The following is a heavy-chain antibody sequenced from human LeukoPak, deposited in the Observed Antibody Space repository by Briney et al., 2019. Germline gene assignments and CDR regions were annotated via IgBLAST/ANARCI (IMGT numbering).Heavy chain of an antibody. Sequence: GGSLRLSCAASGFTFSSYWMHWVGHAPGKGLVWVSRINTDGSSTSYADSVKGRFTISRDNAKNTLYLQMNSLRAEDTAVYYCASIGSNYYEPDYWGQGTLVTVPS. CDR1: GFTFSSYW. D-gene: IGHD3-22*01. CDR3: ASIGSNYYEPDY. V-gene: IGHV3-74*01. J-gene: IGHJ4*02. CDR2: INTDGSST.